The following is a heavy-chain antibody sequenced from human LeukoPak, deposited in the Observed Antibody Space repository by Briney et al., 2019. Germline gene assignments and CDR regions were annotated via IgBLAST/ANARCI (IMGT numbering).Heavy chain of an antibody. D-gene: IGHD3-9*01. CDR3: ARYLTGHYRVNYYYYYGMDV. CDR1: GGTFSSYA. Sequence: SVKVSCKASGGTFSSYAISWVRQAPGQGLEWMGRIIPILGIANYAQKFQGRVTITADKSTSTAYMELSSLRSEDTAVYYCARYLTGHYRVNYYYYYGMDVWGQGTTVTVSS. V-gene: IGHV1-69*04. J-gene: IGHJ6*02. CDR2: IIPILGIA.